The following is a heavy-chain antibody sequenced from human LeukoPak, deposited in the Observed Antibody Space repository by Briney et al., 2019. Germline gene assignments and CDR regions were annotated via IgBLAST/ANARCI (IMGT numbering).Heavy chain of an antibody. D-gene: IGHD1-14*01. CDR3: ARFRTGGWFDP. CDR2: IYTSGST. Sequence: PSETLSLTCTVSGYSISIGYYWGWIRQPAGKGLEWIGRIYTSGSTNYNPSLKSRVTMSVDTSKNQFSLKLSSVTAADTAVYYCARFRTGGWFDPWGQGTLVTVSS. J-gene: IGHJ5*02. CDR1: GYSISIGYY. V-gene: IGHV4-4*07.